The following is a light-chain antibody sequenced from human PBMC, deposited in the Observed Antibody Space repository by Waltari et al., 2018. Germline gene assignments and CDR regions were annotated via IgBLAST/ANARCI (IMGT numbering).Light chain of an antibody. Sequence: QSVLTQPPSVSGAPGQRVPISCTGSSSNIGAGHEVHGYQELPRTAPQLLIYGNSTRPSGVPDRFSGSKSGTSASLAITGLQAEDEADYYCQSYDSSLSAYVVFGGGTKLTVL. J-gene: IGLJ2*01. CDR1: SSNIGAGHE. CDR2: GNS. CDR3: QSYDSSLSAYVV. V-gene: IGLV1-40*01.